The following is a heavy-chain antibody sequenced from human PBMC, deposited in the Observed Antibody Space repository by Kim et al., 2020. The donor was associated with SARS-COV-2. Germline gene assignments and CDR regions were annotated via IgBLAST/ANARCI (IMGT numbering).Heavy chain of an antibody. CDR3: AKALPPQGTIFGVVIILGVFPPHGMAV. J-gene: IGHJ6*02. Sequence: GGSLRLSCAASGFTFSSYAMSWVRQAPGKGLEWVSAISGSGGSTYYADSVKGRFTISRDNSKNTLYLQMNSLRAEDTAVYYCAKALPPQGTIFGVVIILGVFPPHGMAVWGQGTTVTVSS. CDR1: GFTFSSYA. V-gene: IGHV3-23*01. CDR2: ISGSGGST. D-gene: IGHD3-3*01.